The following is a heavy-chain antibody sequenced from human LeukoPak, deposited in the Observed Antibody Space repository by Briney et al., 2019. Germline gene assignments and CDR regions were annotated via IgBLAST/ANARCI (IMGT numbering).Heavy chain of an antibody. CDR1: GGSFTNYH. J-gene: IGHJ6*02. Sequence: PSETLSLTCSVSGGSFTNYHWSWIRQPPGKGLEWIGEINDSGYTNTIPSLKSRVTISIGTSKSQFSLRPSSVTAADTAVYYCARGAITMIRGAVIVLDVWGQGTTVTVSS. CDR3: ARGAITMIRGAVIVLDV. D-gene: IGHD3-10*01. CDR2: INDSGYT. V-gene: IGHV4-34*01.